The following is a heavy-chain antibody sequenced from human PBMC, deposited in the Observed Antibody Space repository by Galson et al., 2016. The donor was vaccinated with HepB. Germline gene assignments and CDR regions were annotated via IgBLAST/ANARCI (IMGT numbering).Heavy chain of an antibody. CDR2: ISGSGVIT. J-gene: IGHJ4*02. D-gene: IGHD6-19*01. CDR1: GFTFSSYA. Sequence: SLRLSCAASGFTFSSYAMSWVRQAPGKGLEWVSAISGSGVITYYADSVKGRFTISRDNSKNTLYLQMNSLRAKDTAVYYCAKDQKRRLLSPITVAGTDDWGQGTLVTVSS. CDR3: AKDQKRRLLSPITVAGTDD. V-gene: IGHV3-23*01.